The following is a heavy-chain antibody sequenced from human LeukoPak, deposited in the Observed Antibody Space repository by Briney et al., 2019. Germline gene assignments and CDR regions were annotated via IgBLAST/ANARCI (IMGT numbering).Heavy chain of an antibody. J-gene: IGHJ4*02. CDR3: ATWPGGWYGEDS. CDR1: GFTVSSNF. D-gene: IGHD6-19*01. CDR2: IYGGGST. Sequence: PGGSLRLSCTASGFTVSSNFMSWVRQAPGKGLEWVSVIYGGGSTYYADSVKGRFTISRDTSKNTLYLQMNSPRADDTAVYYCATWPGGWYGEDSWGQGTLVTVSS. V-gene: IGHV3-53*01.